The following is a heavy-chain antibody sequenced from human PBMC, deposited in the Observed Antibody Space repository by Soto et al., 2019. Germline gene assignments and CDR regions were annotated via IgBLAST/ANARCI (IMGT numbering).Heavy chain of an antibody. CDR1: GGTFSSYA. Sequence: SVKVSCKASGGTFSSYAISWVRQAPGQGLEWMGGIIPIFGTANYAQKFQGRVTITADESTSTAYMELSSLRSEDTAVYYCARPRYYYGSGSYSLSYYYYYGMDVWGQGNAVTVS. V-gene: IGHV1-69*13. CDR3: ARPRYYYGSGSYSLSYYYYYGMDV. CDR2: IIPIFGTA. D-gene: IGHD3-10*01. J-gene: IGHJ6*02.